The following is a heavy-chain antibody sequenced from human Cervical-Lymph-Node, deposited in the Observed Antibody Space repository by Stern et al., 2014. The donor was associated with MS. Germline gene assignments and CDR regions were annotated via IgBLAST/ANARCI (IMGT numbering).Heavy chain of an antibody. V-gene: IGHV5-51*01. CDR2: IYPYDSDS. J-gene: IGHJ4*02. CDR3: ARHVQGFDY. Sequence: QLVQSGAEVKKPGESLKISCKLSGYSFTIYYIAWVRQMPGKGLEWMGVIYPYDSDSTYSPSFQGQVTISADKSITTAYLQWSSLRASDSAMYYCARHVQGFDYWGQGTLVTVSS. CDR1: GYSFTIYY.